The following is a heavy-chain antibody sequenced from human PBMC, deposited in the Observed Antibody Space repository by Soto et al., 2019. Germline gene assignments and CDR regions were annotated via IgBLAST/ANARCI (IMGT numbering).Heavy chain of an antibody. V-gene: IGHV1-8*01. CDR1: GYTFTSYD. D-gene: IGHD6-19*01. J-gene: IGHJ4*02. CDR2: MNPNSGNT. CDR3: ARERTVAGNDY. Sequence: QVQLVQSGAEVKKPGASVKVSCKASGYTFTSYDINWVRQATGQGLEWMGWMNPNSGNTGYAQKFQGRVTMTRNTSIGTTYRALSSLRSEGTAVDYCARERTVAGNDYWGQGTMVTVSS.